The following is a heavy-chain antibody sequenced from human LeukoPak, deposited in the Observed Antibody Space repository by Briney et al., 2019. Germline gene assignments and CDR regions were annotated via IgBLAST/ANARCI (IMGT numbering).Heavy chain of an antibody. V-gene: IGHV3-23*01. D-gene: IGHD3-22*01. CDR2: ISDSGGRT. CDR3: AERGVVIRVILVGFHKEAYYFDS. J-gene: IGHJ4*02. CDR1: GITLSNYG. Sequence: GGSLRLSCAVSGITLSNYGMSWVRQAPGKGLEWVSGISDSGGRTNYADSVKGRFTISRDNPKNTLYLQMNSLRAEDTAVYFCAERGVVIRVILVGFHKEAYYFDSWGQGALVTVSS.